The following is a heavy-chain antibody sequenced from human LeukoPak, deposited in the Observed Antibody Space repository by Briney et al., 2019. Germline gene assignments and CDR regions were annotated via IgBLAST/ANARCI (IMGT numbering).Heavy chain of an antibody. CDR3: AKDQYSSSYYFDY. CDR2: IRYDGSNK. D-gene: IGHD6-6*01. CDR1: GFTFSSYG. J-gene: IGHJ4*02. V-gene: IGHV3-30*02. Sequence: GGSLRLSCAASGFTFSSYGMDWVRQAPGKGLEWVAFIRYDGSNKYYADSVKGRFTISRDNAKNTMYLQMNSLRAEDTAVYYCAKDQYSSSYYFDYWGQGTLVTVSS.